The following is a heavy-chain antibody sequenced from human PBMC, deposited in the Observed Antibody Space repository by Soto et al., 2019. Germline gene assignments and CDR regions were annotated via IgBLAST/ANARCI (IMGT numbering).Heavy chain of an antibody. D-gene: IGHD4-17*01. Sequence: GASVKVSCKASGCTFSSYAISWVRQAPGQGLEWMGGIIPIFGTANYAQKFQGRVTITADESTSTAYMELSSLRSEDTAVYYCARVGTVTTFDYWGQGTLVTVSS. CDR3: ARVGTVTTFDY. CDR1: GCTFSSYA. J-gene: IGHJ4*02. CDR2: IIPIFGTA. V-gene: IGHV1-69*13.